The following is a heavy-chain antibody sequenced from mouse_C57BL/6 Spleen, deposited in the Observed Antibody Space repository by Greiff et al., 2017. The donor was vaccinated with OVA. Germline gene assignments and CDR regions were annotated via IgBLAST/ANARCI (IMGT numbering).Heavy chain of an antibody. CDR2: IDPSDSYT. J-gene: IGHJ4*01. CDR3: AGRGVATRGYAIDY. Sequence: QVQLQQPGAELVKPGASVKLSCKASGYTFTSYWMQWVKQRPGQGLEWIGEIDPSDSYTNYNQKFKGKATLTVDTTSSTAYMQLISLTSEDSAVYYGAGRGVATRGYAIDYWGQGTSVTVSS. D-gene: IGHD1-1*01. V-gene: IGHV1-50*01. CDR1: GYTFTSYW.